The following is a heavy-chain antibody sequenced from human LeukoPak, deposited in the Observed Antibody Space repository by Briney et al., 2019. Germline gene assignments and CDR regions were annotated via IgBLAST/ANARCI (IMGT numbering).Heavy chain of an antibody. CDR3: AKDSRVTMIVVVDYYYYYMDV. CDR1: VFTFSSDA. Sequence: SGGSRRLTWAASVFTFSSDAVSWAPGAPGMGLAWGAANRGSGGCTYYGDSVRGRVTISRDKSKNKLYLKINSLRAEDTAVYYCAKDSRVTMIVVVDYYYYYMDVWGKGTTVTVSS. V-gene: IGHV3-23*01. J-gene: IGHJ6*03. CDR2: NRGSGGCT. D-gene: IGHD3-22*01.